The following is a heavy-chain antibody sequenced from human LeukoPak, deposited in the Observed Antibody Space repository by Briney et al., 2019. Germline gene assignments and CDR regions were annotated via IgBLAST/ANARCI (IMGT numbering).Heavy chain of an antibody. CDR3: AKSSDCSGGSCTNYFDY. Sequence: PGRSLRLSCAASGFTFDDYAMHWVRQAPEKGLEWVSGISWNSGSIGYADSVKGRFTISRDNAKNSLYLQMNSLRAEDMALYYCAKSSDCSGGSCTNYFDYWGQGTLVTVSS. CDR1: GFTFDDYA. CDR2: ISWNSGSI. J-gene: IGHJ4*02. V-gene: IGHV3-9*03. D-gene: IGHD2-15*01.